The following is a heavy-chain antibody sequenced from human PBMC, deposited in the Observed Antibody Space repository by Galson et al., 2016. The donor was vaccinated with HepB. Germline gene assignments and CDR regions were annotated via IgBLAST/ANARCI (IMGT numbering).Heavy chain of an antibody. CDR3: SSEDF. Sequence: QPPGKGLEWIGEIYPSGSTNYNPSLKSRVTISVDKSKNQFSLNLTSVTAADTAVYYCSSEDFWGQGTLVTVSS. J-gene: IGHJ4*02. CDR2: IYPSGST. V-gene: IGHV4-4*02.